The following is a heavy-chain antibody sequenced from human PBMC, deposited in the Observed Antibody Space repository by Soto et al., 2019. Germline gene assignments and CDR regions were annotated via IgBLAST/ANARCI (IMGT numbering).Heavy chain of an antibody. J-gene: IGHJ6*02. V-gene: IGHV3-48*01. Sequence: GVLRLSCAASGITFSTYRMHWVRQAPGKGLEWVSYISSDSSNIAYADSVKGRFTISRDNAKNSLYLQMNSLRAEDTAVYYCATYFGSGTYFPDHYYYGMDVWGQGTTVTVSS. CDR1: GITFSTYR. CDR3: ATYFGSGTYFPDHYYYGMDV. CDR2: ISSDSSNI. D-gene: IGHD3-10*01.